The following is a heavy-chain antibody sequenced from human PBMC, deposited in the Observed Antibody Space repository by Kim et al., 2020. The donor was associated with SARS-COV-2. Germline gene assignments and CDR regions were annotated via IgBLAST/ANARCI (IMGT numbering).Heavy chain of an antibody. V-gene: IGHV1-24*01. Sequence: ASVKVSCKVSEYTLTELSMHWLRQAPGKGLEWMGGFDPEDGETIYAQKFQGRVTMTEDTSTDTAYMELSSLRSEDTAVYYCAISYAYGCMDVWGLGTTVTVSS. CDR3: AISYAYGCMDV. J-gene: IGHJ6*02. CDR2: FDPEDGET. CDR1: EYTLTELS. D-gene: IGHD3-16*01.